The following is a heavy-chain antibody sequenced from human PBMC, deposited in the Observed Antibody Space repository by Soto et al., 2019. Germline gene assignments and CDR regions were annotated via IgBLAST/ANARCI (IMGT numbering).Heavy chain of an antibody. Sequence: SETLSLTCTVSCASIIPYYWTWIRQPPGKGLEWIGYIFSSGNTNYNPSLKSRVTMSFDTSKNQFSLNLTSVTAADTAVYYCARARFSQWSQDYYGLDVWGQGTTVTVSS. D-gene: IGHD3-3*01. V-gene: IGHV4-4*08. CDR1: CASIIPYY. J-gene: IGHJ6*02. CDR2: IFSSGNT. CDR3: ARARFSQWSQDYYGLDV.